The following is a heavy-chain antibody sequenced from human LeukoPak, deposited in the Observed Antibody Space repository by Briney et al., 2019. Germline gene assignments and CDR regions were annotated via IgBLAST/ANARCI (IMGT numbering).Heavy chain of an antibody. Sequence: PGGSLRLSCAASGFTFTTYSMNWARQAPGKGLEWVSFISSSSSPIFYADSVKGRFTISRDNAKNSLYLQMNSLRAEDTAVYYCARKYCSSTSCYFTNMDVWGKGTTVTVSS. V-gene: IGHV3-48*01. CDR2: ISSSSSPI. D-gene: IGHD2-2*01. CDR3: ARKYCSSTSCYFTNMDV. CDR1: GFTFTTYS. J-gene: IGHJ6*03.